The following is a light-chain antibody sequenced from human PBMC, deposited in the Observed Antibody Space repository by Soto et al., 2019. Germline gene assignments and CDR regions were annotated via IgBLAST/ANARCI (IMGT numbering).Light chain of an antibody. Sequence: DIQMTQSPSSLSASVGDTVTITCRASQSISNYLSWYQQKAGKAPKLLIYGASSLQSGVPARFSGSGSGTDFTLTVSSLQPEDFATYYCQQSYSSLIFGPGTKVDIK. CDR3: QQSYSSLI. CDR2: GAS. V-gene: IGKV1-39*01. CDR1: QSISNY. J-gene: IGKJ3*01.